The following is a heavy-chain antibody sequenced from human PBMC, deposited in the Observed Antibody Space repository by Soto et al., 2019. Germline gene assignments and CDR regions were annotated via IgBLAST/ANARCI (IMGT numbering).Heavy chain of an antibody. V-gene: IGHV1-2*04. CDR1: GYTFTGYY. D-gene: IGHD6-6*01. CDR2: INPNSGGT. J-gene: IGHJ5*02. Sequence: ASVKVSCKASGYTFTGYYMHWVRQAPGQGLEWMGWINPNSGGTNYAQKFQGWVTMTRDTSISTAYMELSRLRSDDTAVYYFARGHSLSQLVYWNWFDPWGQGTLVTVSS. CDR3: ARGHSLSQLVYWNWFDP.